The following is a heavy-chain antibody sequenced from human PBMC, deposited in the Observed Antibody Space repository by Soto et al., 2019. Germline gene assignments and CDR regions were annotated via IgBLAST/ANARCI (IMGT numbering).Heavy chain of an antibody. J-gene: IGHJ4*02. V-gene: IGHV1-46*01. D-gene: IGHD2-2*02. Sequence: ASVKVSCKASGYTFTSYYMHWVRQAPGQGLEWMGIINPSGGSTSYAQKFQGRVTMTRDTSTSTVYMELSSLRSEDTAVYYCATVNCISTSCYSFDYWGQGTLVTVSS. CDR1: GYTFTSYY. CDR3: ATVNCISTSCYSFDY. CDR2: INPSGGST.